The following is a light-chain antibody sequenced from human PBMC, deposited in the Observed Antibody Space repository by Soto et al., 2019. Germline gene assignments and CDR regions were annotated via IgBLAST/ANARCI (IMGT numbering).Light chain of an antibody. V-gene: IGKV3D-15*01. J-gene: IGKJ5*01. CDR1: QSVSSN. Sequence: EIVMTQSPATLSVSPGERATLSCRSSQSVSSNLAWYQQKPGQAPRLLIYGVSTGATGIPDRFSGSGSGTDFTLTISGLQSEDFAIYYCQQYNKWPLITFGQGRRLEI. CDR2: GVS. CDR3: QQYNKWPLIT.